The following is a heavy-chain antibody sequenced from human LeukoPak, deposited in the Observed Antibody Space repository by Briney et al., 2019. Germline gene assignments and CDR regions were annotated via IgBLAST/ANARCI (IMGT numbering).Heavy chain of an antibody. CDR2: IKSKTDGGTT. J-gene: IGHJ4*02. D-gene: IGHD2-2*01. Sequence: PGGSLRLSCAASGFTFSNAWMSWVRQAPGKGLEWVGRIKSKTDGGTTDYAALVKGRFTISRDDSKNTLYLQMNSLKTEDTAVYYCTTVVPALSLVVYWGQGTLVTVSS. CDR3: TTVVPALSLVVY. CDR1: GFTFSNAW. V-gene: IGHV3-15*01.